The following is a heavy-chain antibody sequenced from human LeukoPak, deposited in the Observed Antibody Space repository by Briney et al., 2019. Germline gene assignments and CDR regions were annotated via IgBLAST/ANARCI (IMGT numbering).Heavy chain of an antibody. V-gene: IGHV4-34*01. Sequence: PSETLSLTCAVYGGSFSGYYWSWIRQPPGKGLEWIGEINRSGSTNYNPSLKSRVTISVDTSKNQFSLKLSSVTAADTAVYYCARVVPTSWYFDYWGQGTLVTVSS. CDR1: GGSFSGYY. CDR3: ARVVPTSWYFDY. CDR2: INRSGST. J-gene: IGHJ4*02. D-gene: IGHD2-15*01.